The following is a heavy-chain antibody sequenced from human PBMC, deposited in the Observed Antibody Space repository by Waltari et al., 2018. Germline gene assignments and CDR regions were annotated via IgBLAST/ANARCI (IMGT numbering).Heavy chain of an antibody. CDR2: ISYDGSNK. J-gene: IGHJ4*02. V-gene: IGHV3-30*19. D-gene: IGHD3-9*01. Sequence: QVQLVESGGGVVQPGRSLRLSCAASGFTFSSYGMHWVRQAPGKGLEWVAVISYDGSNKYYADSVKGRFTISRDNSKNTLYLQMNSLRAEDTAVYYCARDRTRYFIGGYFDYWGQGTLVTVSS. CDR1: GFTFSSYG. CDR3: ARDRTRYFIGGYFDY.